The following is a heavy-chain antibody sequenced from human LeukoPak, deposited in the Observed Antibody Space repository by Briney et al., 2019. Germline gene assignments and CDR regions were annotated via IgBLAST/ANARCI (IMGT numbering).Heavy chain of an antibody. J-gene: IGHJ6*03. V-gene: IGHV1-69*05. D-gene: IGHD6-13*01. CDR1: GGTFSSYA. CDR2: TIPIFGTA. Sequence: SVKVSCKASGGTFSSYAISWVRQAPGQGLEWMGGTIPIFGTANYAQKFQGRVTITTDESTSTAYMELSSLRSEDTAVYYCARSPTPYSCSWYGDYYYMDVWGKGTTVTVSS. CDR3: ARSPTPYSCSWYGDYYYMDV.